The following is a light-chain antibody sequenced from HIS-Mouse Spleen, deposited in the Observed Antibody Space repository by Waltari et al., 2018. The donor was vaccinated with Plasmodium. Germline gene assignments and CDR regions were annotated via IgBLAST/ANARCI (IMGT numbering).Light chain of an antibody. J-gene: IGKJ4*01. CDR3: QQRSNWPPLT. Sequence: EIVLTQSPATLSLSPGEKATRSGRASQSVSSYLAWYQQKPGQAPLLLIYDASNRATGIPARFSGSGSGTDFTLTISSLEPEDFAVYYCQQRSNWPPLTFGGGTKVEIK. CDR1: QSVSSY. CDR2: DAS. V-gene: IGKV3-11*01.